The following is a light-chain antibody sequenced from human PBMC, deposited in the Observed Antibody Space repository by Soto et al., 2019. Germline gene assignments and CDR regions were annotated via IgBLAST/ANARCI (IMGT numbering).Light chain of an antibody. V-gene: IGKV3-20*01. Sequence: EIVLTQSPDTLSLSPGKRATLSCRASQSVRSDYFAWYQQKPGQAPRVIIFSVPTRATGVPDRFSGSGSGTDFTLTIRRLEPEDFALYYCQQYGNSPVTSAGGTKVDIK. CDR2: SVP. CDR3: QQYGNSPVT. CDR1: QSVRSDY. J-gene: IGKJ4*01.